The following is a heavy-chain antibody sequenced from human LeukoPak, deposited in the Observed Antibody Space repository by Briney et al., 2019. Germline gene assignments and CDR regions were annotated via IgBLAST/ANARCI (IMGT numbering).Heavy chain of an antibody. J-gene: IGHJ6*02. CDR2: INSDGSST. Sequence: GGSLRLSCAASGFTFSSCWMHWVRQAPGKGLVWVSRINSDGSSTSYADSVKGRFTISRDNAKNTLYLQMNSLRAEDTAVYYCARPLGSGSPGYYGMDVWGQGTTVTVSS. CDR3: ARPLGSGSPGYYGMDV. V-gene: IGHV3-74*01. CDR1: GFTFSSCW. D-gene: IGHD3-10*01.